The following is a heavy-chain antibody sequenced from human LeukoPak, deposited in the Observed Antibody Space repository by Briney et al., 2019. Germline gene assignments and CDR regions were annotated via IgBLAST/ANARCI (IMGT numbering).Heavy chain of an antibody. V-gene: IGHV3-23*01. CDR1: GFTFSSYA. J-gene: IGHJ4*02. Sequence: GGSLRLSCAASGFTFSSYALSWVRQAPGKGLEWVSAINGGGTGTYYADSVKGRFTISRDNSKNTLYLQMNSLTAEDTAVYFCAKGESGLLVLMVYATYFDYWGQGTLVTVSS. CDR3: AKGESGLLVLMVYATYFDY. CDR2: INGGGTGT. D-gene: IGHD2-8*01.